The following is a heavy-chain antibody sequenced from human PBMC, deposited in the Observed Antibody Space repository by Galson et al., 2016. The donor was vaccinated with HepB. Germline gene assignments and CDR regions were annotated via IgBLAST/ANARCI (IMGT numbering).Heavy chain of an antibody. CDR2: IISTSNVK. D-gene: IGHD2-8*01. J-gene: IGHJ4*02. Sequence: SLRLSCAASGFTFSSYSMNWVRQAPGKGLEGVAYIISTSNVKWYADAVKGRFTISRDNAKNSLYLQMDSLRDEDTAVYYCARDHSYAIDYWGQGTLVTVSS. CDR3: ARDHSYAIDY. CDR1: GFTFSSYS. V-gene: IGHV3-48*02.